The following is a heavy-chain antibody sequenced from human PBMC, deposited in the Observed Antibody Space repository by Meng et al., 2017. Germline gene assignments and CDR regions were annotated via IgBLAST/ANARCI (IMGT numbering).Heavy chain of an antibody. J-gene: IGHJ4*02. CDR1: GSTFTTYA. CDR2: INAGNSDT. Sequence: QVQLVQSGGDVTKPAVSVKVSCKASGSTFTTYAIHWVRQAPGQRLEWMGWINAGNSDTKYSQKLQGRVTITRDTSASTVYMEVSSLRSEDTGVYYCARAIAVSGTGRFDYWGQGTLVTVSS. V-gene: IGHV1-3*01. D-gene: IGHD6-19*01. CDR3: ARAIAVSGTGRFDY.